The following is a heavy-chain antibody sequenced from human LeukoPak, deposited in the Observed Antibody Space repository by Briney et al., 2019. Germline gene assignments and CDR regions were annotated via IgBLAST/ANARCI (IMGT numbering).Heavy chain of an antibody. V-gene: IGHV3-23*01. CDR1: GGSISSGYYY. J-gene: IGHJ2*01. Sequence: ETLSLTCTVSGGSISSGYYYWGWVRQAPGKGLEWVSSITVSGDGSTYVDSVKGRFTISSDYSKNTLYLQMNSLRAEDTAVYYCAKNLLGSAAYSWYFDLWGRGALVTVSS. CDR2: ITVSGDGS. CDR3: AKNLLGSAAYSWYFDL. D-gene: IGHD2-15*01.